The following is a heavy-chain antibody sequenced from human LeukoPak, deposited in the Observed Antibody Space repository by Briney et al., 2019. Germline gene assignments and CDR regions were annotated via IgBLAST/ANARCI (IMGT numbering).Heavy chain of an antibody. J-gene: IGHJ4*02. CDR1: GFTFTISS. D-gene: IGHD3-9*01. Sequence: PGGSLRLSCAASGFTFTISSMNWVRQAPGKGLEWVSSISSSSSSIYYADSVKDRFTISRDNAKNSLYLQKNSLRAEDTAVYYCVICKQKTAYEILTGYSQRGEFDYWGQGTLVTVSS. V-gene: IGHV3-21*01. CDR2: ISSSSSSI. CDR3: VICKQKTAYEILTGYSQRGEFDY.